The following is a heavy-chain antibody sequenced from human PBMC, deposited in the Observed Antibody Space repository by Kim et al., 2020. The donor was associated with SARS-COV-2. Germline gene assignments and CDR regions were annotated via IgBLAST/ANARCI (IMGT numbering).Heavy chain of an antibody. CDR2: ISAYNGNT. D-gene: IGHD5-18*01. Sequence: ASVKVSCKASGYTFTSYGISWVRQAPGQGLEWMGWISAYNGNTNYAQKLQGRVTMTTDTSTSTAYMELRSLRSDDTAVYYCARRGDRYSYGNYYYYGMDVWGQGTTVTVSS. J-gene: IGHJ6*02. CDR1: GYTFTSYG. V-gene: IGHV1-18*04. CDR3: ARRGDRYSYGNYYYYGMDV.